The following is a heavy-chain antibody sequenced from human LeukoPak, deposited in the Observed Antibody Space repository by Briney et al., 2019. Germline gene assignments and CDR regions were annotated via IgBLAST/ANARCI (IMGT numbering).Heavy chain of an antibody. Sequence: ASVKVSCKASGYTFTSYGISWVRQAPGQGREWMGWISAYNGNTNYAQKLQGRVTMTTDTSTSTAYMELRSLRSDDTAVYYCARSYYGDTEFDYWGQGTLVTVSS. D-gene: IGHD4-17*01. CDR3: ARSYYGDTEFDY. J-gene: IGHJ4*02. CDR1: GYTFTSYG. V-gene: IGHV1-18*01. CDR2: ISAYNGNT.